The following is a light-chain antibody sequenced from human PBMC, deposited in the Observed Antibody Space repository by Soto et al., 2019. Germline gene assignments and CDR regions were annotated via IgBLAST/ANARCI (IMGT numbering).Light chain of an antibody. Sequence: QSVLTQSPSASASLGASVKLTCTLSSGHSSYAIAWHQQQPEKGPRYLMKLNSDGTHSKGDGIPDRFSGSSSGAERYLTISSLQSEDEADYYGQAWGSGVFGGGTQLTVL. V-gene: IGLV4-69*01. J-gene: IGLJ2*01. CDR1: SGHSSYA. CDR3: QAWGSGV. CDR2: LNSDGTH.